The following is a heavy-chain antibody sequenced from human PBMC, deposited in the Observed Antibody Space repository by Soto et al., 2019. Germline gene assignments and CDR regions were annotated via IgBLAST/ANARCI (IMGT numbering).Heavy chain of an antibody. CDR3: ARGGLGTMVRGVIINPHFDY. V-gene: IGHV1-69*13. J-gene: IGHJ4*02. CDR2: IIPIFGTA. D-gene: IGHD3-10*01. Sequence: ASVKVSCKASGGTFSSYAISWVRQAPGQGLEWMGGIIPIFGTANYAQKFQGRVTITADESTSTAYMELSSLRSEDTAVYYCARGGLGTMVRGVIINPHFDYWGQGTLVTVSS. CDR1: GGTFSSYA.